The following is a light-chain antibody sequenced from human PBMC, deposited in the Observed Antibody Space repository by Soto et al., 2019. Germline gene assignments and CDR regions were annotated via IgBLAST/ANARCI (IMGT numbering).Light chain of an antibody. V-gene: IGLV2-8*01. J-gene: IGLJ1*01. CDR2: EVS. CDR3: SSHGGSNNFYV. CDR1: SSDVGAYNY. Sequence: QSALTQPPSASGSPGQSVTISCTGTSSDVGAYNYVSWYQQHPGRAPRLMIYEVSERPSGVPDRFSASKSGNTASLTVSGLQAEDEADYYCSSHGGSNNFYVFGTGTKVTVL.